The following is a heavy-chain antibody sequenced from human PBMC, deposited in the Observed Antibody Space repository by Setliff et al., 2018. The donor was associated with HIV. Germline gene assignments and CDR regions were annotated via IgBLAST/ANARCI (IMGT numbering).Heavy chain of an antibody. CDR2: IHTSGST. D-gene: IGHD7-27*01. J-gene: IGHJ4*02. CDR3: ARAPTGELDF. CDR1: GGSFSGYY. V-gene: IGHV4-4*08. Sequence: PSETLSLTCAVYGGSFSGYYWSWIRQPPGKGLEWIGYIHTSGSTNYNPPLKSRVTISLDTSNDRFSLRLSSVTAADTAVYYCARAPTGELDFWGQGTLVTAPQ.